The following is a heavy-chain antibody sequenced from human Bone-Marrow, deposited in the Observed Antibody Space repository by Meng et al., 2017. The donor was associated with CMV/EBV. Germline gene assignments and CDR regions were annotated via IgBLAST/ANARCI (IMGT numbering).Heavy chain of an antibody. Sequence: FTFSRYSMNWVRQAPGEGLEWVSAISSSSSYIYYADAVKGRFTISRDNAKNSLYLQMNSLRAEDTAVYYCARGGCSSTSCYGYFQHWGQGTLVTVSS. V-gene: IGHV3-21*01. CDR3: ARGGCSSTSCYGYFQH. J-gene: IGHJ1*01. CDR2: ISSSSSYI. D-gene: IGHD2-2*01. CDR1: FTFSRYS.